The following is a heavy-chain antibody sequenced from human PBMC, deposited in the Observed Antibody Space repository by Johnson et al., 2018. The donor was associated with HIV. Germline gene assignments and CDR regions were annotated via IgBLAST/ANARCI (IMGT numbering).Heavy chain of an antibody. CDR3: TTEVYRMTAFDI. Sequence: QVQLVESGGGVVQPGGSLRLSCAASGFMFRSYGMHWVRQAPGKGLEWVAFIRYDGSNKFYADSVKGRFTISRDNSKNTLWLQMNSLKTEDTAVYYCTTEVYRMTAFDIWGQGTMVTVSS. CDR1: GFMFRSYG. J-gene: IGHJ3*02. V-gene: IGHV3-30*02. CDR2: IRYDGSNK. D-gene: IGHD2/OR15-2a*01.